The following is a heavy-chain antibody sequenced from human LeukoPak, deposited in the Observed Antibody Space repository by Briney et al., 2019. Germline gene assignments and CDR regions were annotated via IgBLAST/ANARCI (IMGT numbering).Heavy chain of an antibody. CDR2: ISYDGSNK. CDR3: AKDGGCSSTSCSYFFDY. CDR1: GFTFSSYG. J-gene: IGHJ4*02. Sequence: PGGSLRPSCAASGFTFSSYGMHWVRQAPGKGLEWVAVISYDGSNKYYADSVKGRFTISRDNSKNTLYLQMNSLRAEDTAVYYCAKDGGCSSTSCSYFFDYWGQGTLVTVSS. D-gene: IGHD2-2*01. V-gene: IGHV3-30*18.